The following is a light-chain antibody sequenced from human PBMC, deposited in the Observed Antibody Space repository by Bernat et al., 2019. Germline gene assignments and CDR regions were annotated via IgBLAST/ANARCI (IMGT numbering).Light chain of an antibody. Sequence: DIQMTQSPSSLSASVGDRVTITCRASQSISTYLHWYQQIPGKAPNLLIYGASSLRSGVPSRFSGSGSGTDFSLTISSLQPEDFATYYCQQSLSAPRTFGQGTKVEIK. CDR2: GAS. CDR1: QSISTY. CDR3: QQSLSAPRT. V-gene: IGKV1-39*01. J-gene: IGKJ1*01.